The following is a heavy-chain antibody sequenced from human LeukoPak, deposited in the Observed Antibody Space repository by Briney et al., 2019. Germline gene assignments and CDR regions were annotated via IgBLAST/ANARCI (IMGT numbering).Heavy chain of an antibody. CDR1: GGSISSYY. CDR3: ARRVGGNYLTYFDY. CDR2: IYYSGST. Sequence: PSETLSLTCTVSGGSISSYYWSWIRQPPGKGLEWIGYIYYSGSTNYNPSLKSRVTISVDTSKNQFSLKLSSVTAADTAVYYCARRVGGNYLTYFDYWAQGTLVTVSS. J-gene: IGHJ4*02. D-gene: IGHD4/OR15-4a*01. V-gene: IGHV4-59*08.